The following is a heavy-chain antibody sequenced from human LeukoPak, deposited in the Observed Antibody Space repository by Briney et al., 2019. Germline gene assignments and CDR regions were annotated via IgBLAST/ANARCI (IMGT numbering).Heavy chain of an antibody. CDR1: GGSFSGYY. Sequence: PSETLSLTCAVYGGSFSGYYWSWIRQPPGKGLEWIGEINHSGSTNYNPSLKSRVTISVDTSKNQFSLKLSSVTAADTAVYYCARLSPPGIVPVWGQGTLVTVSS. CDR2: INHSGST. CDR3: ARLSPPGIVPV. D-gene: IGHD1-26*01. J-gene: IGHJ4*02. V-gene: IGHV4-34*01.